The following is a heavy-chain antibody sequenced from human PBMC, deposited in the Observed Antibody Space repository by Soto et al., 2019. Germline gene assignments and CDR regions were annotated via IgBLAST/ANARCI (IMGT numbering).Heavy chain of an antibody. CDR3: AKELKPYNSGWYFALS. CDR2: IYLSGNT. D-gene: IGHD6-19*01. J-gene: IGHJ4*02. Sequence: QVQLQESGPGLVKPSETLSLTCTVSGGSISSHYWSWIRQPAGKGLEWIGRIYLSGNTKINPSLKNRVTMSVDASKNQFSLNLKSVTAADTAAYYCAKELKPYNSGWYFALSGGQGTLVTVSS. V-gene: IGHV4-4*07. CDR1: GGSISSHY.